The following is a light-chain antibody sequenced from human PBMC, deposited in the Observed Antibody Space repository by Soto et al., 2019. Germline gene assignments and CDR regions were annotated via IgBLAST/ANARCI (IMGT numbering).Light chain of an antibody. V-gene: IGLV2-14*01. CDR2: MVS. Sequence: QSVLTQPASVSGSPGQSITISCTGTSSDVGNYNYVSWYQQYPGRVPKLLIYMVSNRPSGVSTRFSGSKSGNTASLTISGLQAEDEADYFCTSPTPGSLYVFGTGTKVTVL. CDR3: TSPTPGSLYV. CDR1: SSDVGNYNY. J-gene: IGLJ1*01.